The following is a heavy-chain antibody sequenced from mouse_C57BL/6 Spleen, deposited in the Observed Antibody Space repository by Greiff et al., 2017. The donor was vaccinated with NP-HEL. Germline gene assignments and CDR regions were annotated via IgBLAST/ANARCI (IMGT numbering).Heavy chain of an antibody. J-gene: IGHJ3*01. CDR2: INPNNGGT. V-gene: IGHV1-26*01. CDR3: ARSDYSNAAWFAY. Sequence: EVQLQQSGPELVKPGASVKISCKASGYTFTDYYMNWVKQSHGKSLEWIGDINPNNGGTSYNQKFKGKATLTVDKSSSTAYMELRSLTSEDSAVYYCARSDYSNAAWFAYWGQGTLVTVSA. D-gene: IGHD2-5*01. CDR1: GYTFTDYY.